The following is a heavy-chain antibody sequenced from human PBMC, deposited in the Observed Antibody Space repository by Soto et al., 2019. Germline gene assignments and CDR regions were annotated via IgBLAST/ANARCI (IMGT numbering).Heavy chain of an antibody. D-gene: IGHD5-12*01. V-gene: IGHV1-18*04. CDR1: GYTFTSYG. CDR2: ISAYNGNT. J-gene: IGHJ6*02. CDR3: ARGRRDGYNKLVSVHYGMDV. Sequence: ASVKVSCKASGYTFTSYGISWVRQAPGQGLEWMGWISAYNGNTNYAQKLQGRVTMTTDTSTSTGYMELRSLRSDDTAVYYCARGRRDGYNKLVSVHYGMDVWGQGTTVTVSS.